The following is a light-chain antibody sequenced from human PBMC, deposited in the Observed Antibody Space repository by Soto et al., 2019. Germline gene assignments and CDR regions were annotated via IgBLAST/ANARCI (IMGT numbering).Light chain of an antibody. J-gene: IGLJ3*02. CDR2: EVN. CDR3: CSYAGSRWV. V-gene: IGLV2-23*02. Sequence: QSALTQPASASGAPGKSITLSCTGNSYDIGNFNLVSWYQQYPGKAPRLILYEVNKRPLGVSDRFSGSKSGNTASLTISGLQAEDEADYHCCSYAGSRWVFGGGTKVTVL. CDR1: SYDIGNFNL.